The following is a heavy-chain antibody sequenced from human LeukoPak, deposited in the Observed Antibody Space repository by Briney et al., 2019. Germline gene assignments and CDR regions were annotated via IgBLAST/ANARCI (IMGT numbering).Heavy chain of an antibody. Sequence: SETLSLTCTVSGGSISSYYWSWIRQPPGKGLEWIGYIYYSGSTNYSPSLKSRVTISVDTSKNQFSLKLSSVTAADTAVYYCARLYYYDSSGYFLGSYYYYGMDVWGQGTTVTVSS. CDR2: IYYSGST. CDR3: ARLYYYDSSGYFLGSYYYYGMDV. J-gene: IGHJ6*02. V-gene: IGHV4-59*08. CDR1: GGSISSYY. D-gene: IGHD3-22*01.